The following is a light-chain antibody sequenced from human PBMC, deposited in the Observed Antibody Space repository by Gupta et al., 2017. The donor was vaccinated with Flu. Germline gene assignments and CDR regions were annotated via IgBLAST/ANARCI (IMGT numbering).Light chain of an antibody. CDR1: QSLGHRNGNNC. CDR3: NQGKLLRT. J-gene: IGKJ1*01. CDR2: RDW. V-gene: IGKV2-30*02. Sequence: PVTLGQAVYICCTSSQSLGHRNGNNCLDWAQQRPGQSPRRIIDRDWNSDWGVTGRFSGSGGAXDFTLNXSRGEAEGGGFYYSNQGKLLRTFGXGTKVEIK.